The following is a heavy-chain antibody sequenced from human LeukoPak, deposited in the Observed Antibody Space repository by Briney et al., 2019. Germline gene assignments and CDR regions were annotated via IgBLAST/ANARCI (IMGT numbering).Heavy chain of an antibody. CDR1: GFTFSSYA. V-gene: IGHV3-30*04. J-gene: IGHJ4*02. CDR3: ARDPTGLTGVTNGPDY. CDR2: ISYDGSNK. D-gene: IGHD7-27*01. Sequence: AGGSLRLSCAASGFTFSSYAMHWVRQAPGKGLEWVAVISYDGSNKYYADSVKGRFTIPRDNSKNTLYLQMNSLRAEDTAVYYCARDPTGLTGVTNGPDYWGQGTLVTVSS.